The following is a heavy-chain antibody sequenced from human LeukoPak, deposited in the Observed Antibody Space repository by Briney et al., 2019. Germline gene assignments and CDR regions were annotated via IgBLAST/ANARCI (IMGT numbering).Heavy chain of an antibody. D-gene: IGHD2-15*01. V-gene: IGHV1-69*04. CDR1: GGTFSSYA. CDR2: IIPILGIA. Sequence: SVKLSCTASGGTFSSYAISWVRQAPGQGLEWMGRIIPILGIANYAQKFQGRVTITADKSTSTAYMELSSLRSEDTAVYYCARDTCSGGSCYGGHPDYWGQGTLVTVSS. CDR3: ARDTCSGGSCYGGHPDY. J-gene: IGHJ4*02.